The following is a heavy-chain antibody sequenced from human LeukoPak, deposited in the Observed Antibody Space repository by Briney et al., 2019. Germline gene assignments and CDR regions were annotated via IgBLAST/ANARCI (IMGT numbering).Heavy chain of an antibody. CDR1: GYTFSTYG. J-gene: IGHJ4*02. Sequence: ASVKVSCKASGYTFSTYGINWVRRAPGQGLEWMGWISGYNGNTNYAQKLQGRVTMTTDTSTSTAYMELRSLRSDDTAVYYCARTNVYYYDSSDYYPHFDYWGQGTLVTVSS. V-gene: IGHV1-18*01. D-gene: IGHD3-22*01. CDR3: ARTNVYYYDSSDYYPHFDY. CDR2: ISGYNGNT.